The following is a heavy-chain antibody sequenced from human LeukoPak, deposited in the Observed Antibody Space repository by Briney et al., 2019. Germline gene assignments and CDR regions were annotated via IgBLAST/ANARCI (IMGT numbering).Heavy chain of an antibody. CDR1: GFTFSSYG. J-gene: IGHJ6*03. V-gene: IGHV3-23*01. D-gene: IGHD5-12*01. CDR2: ISGSGGST. CDR3: TKGRGGSGWGGYYYYYMDV. Sequence: PGGSLRLSCAASGFTFSSYGMSWVRQAPGKGLEWVSAISGSGGSTYYADSVKGRFTISRDNSKNTLYLQMNSLRAEDTAVYYCTKGRGGSGWGGYYYYYMDVWGKGTTVTISS.